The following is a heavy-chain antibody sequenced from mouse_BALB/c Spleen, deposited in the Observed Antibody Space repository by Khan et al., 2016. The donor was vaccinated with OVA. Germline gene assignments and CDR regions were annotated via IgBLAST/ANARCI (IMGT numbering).Heavy chain of an antibody. CDR3: ARTGYYYFDY. J-gene: IGHJ2*01. CDR2: ISSGSSTI. V-gene: IGHV5-17*02. D-gene: IGHD2-3*01. CDR1: GFTFSGFG. Sequence: EVELVESGGGLVQPGGSRKLSCAASGFTFSGFGMHWVRQAPEKGLAWVAYISSGSSTIYYAVTVKGRFTISRDNPKNTLFLQMASLRSEDTAMYYCARTGYYYFDYWGQGTTLTVSS.